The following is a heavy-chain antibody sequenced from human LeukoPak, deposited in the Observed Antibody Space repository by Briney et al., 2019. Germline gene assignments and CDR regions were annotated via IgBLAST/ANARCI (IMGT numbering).Heavy chain of an antibody. V-gene: IGHV4-34*01. CDR3: ARASSGWNKDFDY. D-gene: IGHD6-19*01. CDR1: GGSFSGYY. J-gene: IGHJ4*02. CDR2: INHSGST. Sequence: SETLSLTCAVYGGSFSGYYWSWIRQPPGKGLELIGEINHSGSTNYNPSLKSRVTISVDTSKNQFSLKLSSVTAADTAVYYCARASSGWNKDFDYWGQGTLATVSS.